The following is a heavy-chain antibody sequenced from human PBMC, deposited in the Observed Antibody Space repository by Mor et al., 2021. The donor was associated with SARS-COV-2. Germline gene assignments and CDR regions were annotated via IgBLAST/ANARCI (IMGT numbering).Heavy chain of an antibody. V-gene: IGHV3-23*01. CDR3: AVFGIAARAEFSHH. D-gene: IGHD6-6*01. CDR2: T. Sequence: TYYADSVKGRFTISRDNSKNTVSLQLSSLRAEDTAVYYCAVFGIAARAEFSHHWGQGTLVTVSS. J-gene: IGHJ1*01.